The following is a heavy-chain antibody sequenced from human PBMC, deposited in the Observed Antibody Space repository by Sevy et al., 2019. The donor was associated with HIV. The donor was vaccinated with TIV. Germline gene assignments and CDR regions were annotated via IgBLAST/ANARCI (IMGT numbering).Heavy chain of an antibody. CDR1: GFTFSTYY. Sequence: GVSLRLSCAASGFTFSTYYMTWARQSPGKGLEWVANIKQDGSEKYYVDSVKGRFTISRDNAKNSLYLQMNSLRAEDTAVYYCARDWGGSSDYWGQGTLVTVSS. V-gene: IGHV3-7*01. CDR3: ARDWGGSSDY. J-gene: IGHJ4*02. CDR2: IKQDGSEK. D-gene: IGHD3-16*01.